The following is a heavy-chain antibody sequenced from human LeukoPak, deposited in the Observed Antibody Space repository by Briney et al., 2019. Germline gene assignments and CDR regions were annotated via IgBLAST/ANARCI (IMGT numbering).Heavy chain of an antibody. D-gene: IGHD3-9*01. J-gene: IGHJ4*02. CDR1: GYTFTGYY. CDR3: ARGTTRDDILTGYSPFDY. Sequence: GASVKVSCKASGYTFTGYYMHWVRQAPGQGLEWMGWINPNSGGTNYAQKLQGRVTMTTDTSTSTAYMELRSLRSDDTAVYYCARGTTRDDILTGYSPFDYWGQGTLVTVSS. V-gene: IGHV1-2*02. CDR2: INPNSGGT.